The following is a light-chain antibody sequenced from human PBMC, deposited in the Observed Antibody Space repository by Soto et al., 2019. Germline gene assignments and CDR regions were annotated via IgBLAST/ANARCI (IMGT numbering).Light chain of an antibody. CDR2: EDT. Sequence: QSALTQPASVSGSPGQTIAISCTGTFTDVGGYDYVSWYQQHPDKAPKLLIYEDTKRPSGVSNRFSGSKSGNTASLTISGLEPEDEDDYHCSSRTLGSTRVFGSGTKLTVL. V-gene: IGLV2-14*01. CDR3: SSRTLGSTRV. CDR1: FTDVGGYDY. J-gene: IGLJ1*01.